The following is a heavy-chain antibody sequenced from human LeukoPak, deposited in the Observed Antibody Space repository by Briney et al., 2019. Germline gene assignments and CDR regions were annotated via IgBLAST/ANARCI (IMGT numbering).Heavy chain of an antibody. D-gene: IGHD6-13*01. J-gene: IGHJ4*02. V-gene: IGHV4-59*01. CDR2: IYYSGST. CDR1: GVSISSYY. CDR3: ARWTDSSSFDY. Sequence: PSETLSLTCAVSGVSISSYYWSWIRQPPGKGLEWIGYIYYSGSTNYNPSLKSRVTVSVDTSKNQFSLKLSSVTAADTAVYYCARWTDSSSFDYWGQGTLVTVSS.